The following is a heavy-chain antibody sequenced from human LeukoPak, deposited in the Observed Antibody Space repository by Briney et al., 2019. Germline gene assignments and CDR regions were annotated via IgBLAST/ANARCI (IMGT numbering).Heavy chain of an antibody. CDR3: ARDRDRYTVFDY. J-gene: IGHJ4*02. V-gene: IGHV5-51*01. D-gene: IGHD5-24*01. CDR1: GYRFTSYW. CDR2: IYPGDSDT. Sequence: VESLKISCKGSGYRFTSYWIGWVRQMPGKGLGWMGIIYPGDSDTRYSLSFQGQVTISADKSISTPYLQWSSLKASDTAMYYCARDRDRYTVFDYWGQGTLVTVSS.